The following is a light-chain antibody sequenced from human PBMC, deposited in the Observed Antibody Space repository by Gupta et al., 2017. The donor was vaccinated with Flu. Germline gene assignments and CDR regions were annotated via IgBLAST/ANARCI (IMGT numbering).Light chain of an antibody. Sequence: QSALTQPAPVSGSPGQSITISCTGTSRDVGGYNYVSWYQQHPGKAPKLMIYEVSNRHSGVSNRFSGSKSGNTASLTISGLQAEDEADYYCSSYTSSSTLARVFGGGTKLTVL. J-gene: IGLJ3*02. CDR3: SSYTSSSTLARV. CDR2: EVS. CDR1: SRDVGGYNY. V-gene: IGLV2-14*01.